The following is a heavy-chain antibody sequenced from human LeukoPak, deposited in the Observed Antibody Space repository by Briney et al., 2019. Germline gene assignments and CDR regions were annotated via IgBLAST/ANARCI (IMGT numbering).Heavy chain of an antibody. Sequence: SVKVSCKASGGTFSSYAISWVRQAPGQGLVWMGGIIPIFGTANYAQKFQGRVTITADESTSTAYMELSSLRSEDTAVYYCASGKYYYGSGSYPYGGYYFDYWGQGTLVTVSS. V-gene: IGHV1-69*13. CDR1: GGTFSSYA. D-gene: IGHD3-10*01. CDR2: IIPIFGTA. J-gene: IGHJ4*02. CDR3: ASGKYYYGSGSYPYGGYYFDY.